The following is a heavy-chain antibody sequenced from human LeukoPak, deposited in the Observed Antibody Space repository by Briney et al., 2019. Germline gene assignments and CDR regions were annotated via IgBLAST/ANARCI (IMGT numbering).Heavy chain of an antibody. CDR3: ARGSSSWYYFDY. CDR2: ISSSSYI. J-gene: IGHJ4*02. CDR1: GFTFSTYS. D-gene: IGHD6-13*01. Sequence: GGSLRLSCAASGFTFSTYSMNWVRQAPGKGLEWVSFISSSSYIYYADSLKGRFTISRDNAKNSLYLQMNSLRAEDTAVYYCARGSSSWYYFDYWGQGTLVTVSS. V-gene: IGHV3-21*01.